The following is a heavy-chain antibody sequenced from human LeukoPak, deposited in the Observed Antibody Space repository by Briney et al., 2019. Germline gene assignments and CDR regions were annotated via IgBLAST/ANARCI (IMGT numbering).Heavy chain of an antibody. CDR1: GGSISSNSYY. J-gene: IGHJ4*02. Sequence: PSETLSLTCTVSGGSISSNSYYWGWIRQPPGKGLEWIGSIYYSGNTYYNASLKSQVSISIDTSKNQFSLRLTSVTAADTAVYYCARQTGSGLFILPGGQGTLVTVSS. CDR3: ARQTGSGLFILP. V-gene: IGHV4-39*01. D-gene: IGHD3/OR15-3a*01. CDR2: IYYSGNT.